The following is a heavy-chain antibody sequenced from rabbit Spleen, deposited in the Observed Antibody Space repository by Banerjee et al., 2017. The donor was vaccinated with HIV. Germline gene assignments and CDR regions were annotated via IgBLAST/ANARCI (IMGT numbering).Heavy chain of an antibody. J-gene: IGHJ6*01. CDR2: IDTGSRDFT. CDR1: GFDFSNYNF. V-gene: IGHV1S40*01. D-gene: IGHD8-1*01. CDR3: ARDTGSSFSTYGMDL. Sequence: LVEYGGDLVQPGASLTLTCTASGFDFSNYNFMCWVRQAPGKGLEWIACIDTGSRDFTYYASWAKGRSTFSKTSSTTATLEMTSLTVADTATYFCARDTGSSFSTYGMDLWGQGTLVTVS.